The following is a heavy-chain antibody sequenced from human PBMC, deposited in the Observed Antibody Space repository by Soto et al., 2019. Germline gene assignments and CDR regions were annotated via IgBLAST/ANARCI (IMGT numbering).Heavy chain of an antibody. CDR2: IYYSGST. V-gene: IGHV4-39*01. Sequence: SETLSLTCTVSGGSISSSSYYWGWIRQPPGKGLEWIGSIYYSGSTYYNPSLKSRVTISVDTSKNQFSLKLSSVTAADTAVYYGARGTGSYGYVFEYWGEGILVTVSS. CDR1: GGSISSSSYY. J-gene: IGHJ4*02. D-gene: IGHD1-26*01. CDR3: ARGTGSYGYVFEY.